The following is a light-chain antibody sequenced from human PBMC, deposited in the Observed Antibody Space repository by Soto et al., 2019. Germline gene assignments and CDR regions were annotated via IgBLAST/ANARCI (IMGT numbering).Light chain of an antibody. CDR3: HQYSNWPRK. Sequence: EIVMTQSPATLSVSQGERATLSCRASQTVSSNLAWYQQKPGKAPRLLIYRTSTRATGIPARFSGSGSGTEFTLTISSLQSEDVAVYYCHQYSNWPRKFGQGTKVEIK. CDR1: QTVSSN. J-gene: IGKJ1*01. V-gene: IGKV3-15*01. CDR2: RTS.